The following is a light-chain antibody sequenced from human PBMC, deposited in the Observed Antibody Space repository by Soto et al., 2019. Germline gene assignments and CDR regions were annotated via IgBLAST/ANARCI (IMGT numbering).Light chain of an antibody. CDR3: QQNYTTLNS. CDR1: QSIRTY. V-gene: IGKV1-39*01. J-gene: IGKJ2*03. Sequence: DIQVTQSPSSLSASEGDRVTITCRASQSIRTYLNWYQQRPGKPPKLLIQTASTLQSGVPSRFSGSGSGTDFTLTISSLQPEDFATYYCQQNYTTLNSFGQGTKLEIK. CDR2: TAS.